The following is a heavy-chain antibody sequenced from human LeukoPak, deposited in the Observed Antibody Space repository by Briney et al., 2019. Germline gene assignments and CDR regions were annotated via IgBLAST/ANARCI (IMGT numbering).Heavy chain of an antibody. Sequence: PSQTLSLTCTVSGGSISSGGYYWSWIRQHPGKGLEWIGYIYYSGSTYYNPSLKSRVTISVDTSKNQFSLKLSSVTAADTAVYYCACRIYGDFSFDYWGQGTLVTVSS. J-gene: IGHJ4*02. CDR3: ACRIYGDFSFDY. D-gene: IGHD4-17*01. V-gene: IGHV4-31*03. CDR1: GGSISSGGYY. CDR2: IYYSGST.